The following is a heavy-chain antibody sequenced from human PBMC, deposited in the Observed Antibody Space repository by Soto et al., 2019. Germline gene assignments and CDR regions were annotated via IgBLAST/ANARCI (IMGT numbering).Heavy chain of an antibody. CDR2: ISGSGGST. Sequence: PGGSLRLSCAAAGFTFSSDAMSWVRQAPGKGLEWVSAISGSGGSTYYADSVKGRFTISRHNSRNTLYLQMNSLRAEDTAVYYCAKDIAGNPYNWFDPWGQGTLVTVSS. CDR1: GFTFSSDA. D-gene: IGHD1-20*01. CDR3: AKDIAGNPYNWFDP. J-gene: IGHJ5*02. V-gene: IGHV3-23*01.